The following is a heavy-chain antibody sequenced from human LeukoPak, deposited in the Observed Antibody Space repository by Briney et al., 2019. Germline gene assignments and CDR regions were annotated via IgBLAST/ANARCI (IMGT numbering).Heavy chain of an antibody. J-gene: IGHJ3*02. V-gene: IGHV1-24*01. CDR1: GYTFTSYG. D-gene: IGHD6-6*01. CDR3: ATAEYTDDAFDI. Sequence: ASVKVSCRASGYTFTSYGISWVRQAPGKGLEWMGGFDPEDGETIYAQKFQGRVTMTEDTSTDTAYMELSSLRSEDTAVYYCATAEYTDDAFDIWGQGTMVTVSS. CDR2: FDPEDGET.